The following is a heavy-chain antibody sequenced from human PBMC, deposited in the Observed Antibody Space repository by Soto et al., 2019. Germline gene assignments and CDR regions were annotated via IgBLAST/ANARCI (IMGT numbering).Heavy chain of an antibody. D-gene: IGHD5-18*01. J-gene: IGHJ6*02. V-gene: IGHV3-33*01. CDR1: GFTFSSYG. CDR3: ARETLDTAMVNGYYYGMDV. Sequence: QVQLVESGGGVVQPGRSLRLSCAASGFTFSSYGMHWVRQAPGKGLEWVAVIWYDGSNKYYADSVKGRFTISRDNSKNTLYLQMNSLRAEDTAVYYCARETLDTAMVNGYYYGMDVWGQGTTVTVSS. CDR2: IWYDGSNK.